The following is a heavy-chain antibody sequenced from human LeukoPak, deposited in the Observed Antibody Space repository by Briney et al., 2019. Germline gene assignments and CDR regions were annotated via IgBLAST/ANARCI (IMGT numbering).Heavy chain of an antibody. Sequence: GGSLRLSCAASGLTFSIYAMSWVRQAPGKGLEWVSAISGSGGTAYYADSVKGRFTISRDNSKNTLYLQMNSLRAEDTAVYYCAKKGYYDGSGYYMYYFDHWGQGTLVTVSS. CDR3: AKKGYYDGSGYYMYYFDH. J-gene: IGHJ4*02. V-gene: IGHV3-23*01. CDR2: ISGSGGTA. D-gene: IGHD3-22*01. CDR1: GLTFSIYA.